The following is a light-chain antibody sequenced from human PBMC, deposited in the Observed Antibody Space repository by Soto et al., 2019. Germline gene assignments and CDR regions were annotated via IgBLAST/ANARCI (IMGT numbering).Light chain of an antibody. V-gene: IGLV2-14*01. Sequence: QSALTQPASVSGSPGQSITISCTGTGSDIGGYNHVSWYQHHPGKAPKLIIYEVTNRPSGVSNRFSGSKSGNTASLTISGLQAEDEADYYCSSYTSSTTYVFATVTKVTVL. CDR1: GSDIGGYNH. CDR3: SSYTSSTTYV. CDR2: EVT. J-gene: IGLJ1*01.